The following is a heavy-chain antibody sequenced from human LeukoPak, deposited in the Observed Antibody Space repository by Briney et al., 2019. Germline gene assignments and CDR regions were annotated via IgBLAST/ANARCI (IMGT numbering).Heavy chain of an antibody. V-gene: IGHV3-7*03. CDR3: AKDLIAAAGSGWFDP. CDR1: GFTFSSYW. J-gene: IGHJ5*02. Sequence: GGSLRLSCAASGFTFSSYWMSWVRQAPGKGLEWVANIKQDGSEKYYVDSVKGRFTISRDNAKNSLYLQMNSLRAEDTALYYCAKDLIAAAGSGWFDPWGQGTLVTVSS. D-gene: IGHD6-13*01. CDR2: IKQDGSEK.